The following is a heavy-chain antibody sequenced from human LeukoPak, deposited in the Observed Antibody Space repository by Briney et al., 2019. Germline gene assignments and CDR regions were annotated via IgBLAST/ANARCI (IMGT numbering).Heavy chain of an antibody. Sequence: GGSLRLSCAASGFTFSSYTMNWVRQAPGKGLEWVSSISSSSSYMYYADSVKGRFTISRDNAKNSLYLQMNSLRAEDTAVYYCARTTNDYYDSSGYLARGAADPWGQGTLVTVSS. CDR1: GFTFSSYT. CDR2: ISSSSSYM. V-gene: IGHV3-21*01. J-gene: IGHJ5*02. CDR3: ARTTNDYYDSSGYLARGAADP. D-gene: IGHD3-22*01.